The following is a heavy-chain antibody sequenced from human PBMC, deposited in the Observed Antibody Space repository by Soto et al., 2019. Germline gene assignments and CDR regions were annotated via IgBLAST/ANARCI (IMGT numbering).Heavy chain of an antibody. Sequence: VQLLESGGGLVQPGRSLRLSCTASGFTFSSYAMSWVRQAPGKGLEWVSAISVSGGTTYYADSVKGRFTISRDNSKNTLFLQMNSLRAEDTALYYCAKFFVETGGSSGWPWSFHYWGQGTLVTVSS. CDR1: GFTFSSYA. D-gene: IGHD6-25*01. CDR3: AKFFVETGGSSGWPWSFHY. CDR2: ISVSGGTT. V-gene: IGHV3-23*01. J-gene: IGHJ4*02.